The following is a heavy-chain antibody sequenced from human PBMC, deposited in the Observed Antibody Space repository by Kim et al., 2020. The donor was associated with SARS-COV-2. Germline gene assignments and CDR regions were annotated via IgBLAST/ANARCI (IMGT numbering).Heavy chain of an antibody. Sequence: ASVKVSCKASGYTFTSYAMNWVRQASGQGLEWMGWINTNTGNPTYAQGFTGRFVFSLDTSVSTAYLQISSLKAEDTAVYYCSYYDSSGYDYGMDVWGQGTTVTVSS. CDR2: INTNTGNP. V-gene: IGHV7-4-1*02. D-gene: IGHD3-22*01. CDR3: SYYDSSGYDYGMDV. CDR1: GYTFTSYA. J-gene: IGHJ6*02.